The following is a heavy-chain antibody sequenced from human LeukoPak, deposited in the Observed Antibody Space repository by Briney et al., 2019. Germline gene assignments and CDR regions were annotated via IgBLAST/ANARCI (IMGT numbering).Heavy chain of an antibody. J-gene: IGHJ5*02. V-gene: IGHV3-73*01. CDR3: ARSPERVSGWFDP. CDR2: IRSNADNYAT. Sequence: GGSLRLSCAVSGFTFSGSAMHWVRQASGKGLEWVGRIRSNADNYATVYAASVKGRFTISRDDSKNTAYLQMNSLRAEDTAVYYCARSPERVSGWFDPWGQGTLVTVSS. D-gene: IGHD2/OR15-2a*01. CDR1: GFTFSGSA.